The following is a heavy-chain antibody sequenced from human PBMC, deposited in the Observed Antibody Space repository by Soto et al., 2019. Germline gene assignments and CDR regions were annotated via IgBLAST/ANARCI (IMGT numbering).Heavy chain of an antibody. CDR3: ASPKVTSSWSSDY. CDR1: GFIFNKYA. Sequence: EVQLLQSGGELVQPGESLRLSCAASGFIFNKYAMTWVRQAPGKGLEWVSAISGDGDTTYYADSVKGRFTISRDNSKNKLFLQMNSLRDEDTALYYCASPKVTSSWSSDYWGQGTLVTVYS. CDR2: ISGDGDTT. D-gene: IGHD6-13*01. J-gene: IGHJ4*02. V-gene: IGHV3-23*01.